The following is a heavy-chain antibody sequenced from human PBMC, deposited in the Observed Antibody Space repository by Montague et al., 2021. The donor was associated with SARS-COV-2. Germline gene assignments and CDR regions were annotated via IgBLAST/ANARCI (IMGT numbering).Heavy chain of an antibody. J-gene: IGHJ4*02. Sequence: PALVKPTQTLTLTCTFSGFSLSTGGVGVGWIRQPPGKALEWLALIYWDDDKRYSPSLKSRLTITKDTSKNQVVLTMTNMDPVDTATYCCAHRDSGRIAAAGFDYWGQGTLVTVSS. V-gene: IGHV2-5*02. CDR3: AHRDSGRIAAAGFDY. CDR1: GFSLSTGGVG. CDR2: IYWDDDK. D-gene: IGHD6-13*01.